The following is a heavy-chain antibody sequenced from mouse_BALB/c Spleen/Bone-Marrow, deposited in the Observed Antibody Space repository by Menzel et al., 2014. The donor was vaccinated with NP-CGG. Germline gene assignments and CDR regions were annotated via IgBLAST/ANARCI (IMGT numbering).Heavy chain of an antibody. J-gene: IGHJ4*01. CDR2: IRSKSNDYAT. CDR1: GFTFNTYG. Sequence: DVMLVESGGGLVQPKGSLKLSCAASGFTFNTYGMHWVCQAPGKGLEWIARIRSKSNDYATYYADSVKDRFIISRDDSQSMLYLQMNNLKTEDTAMYYCVRDSDYGCYSMDYWGQGTSVTVSS. V-gene: IGHV10-3*03. D-gene: IGHD2-4*01. CDR3: VRDSDYGCYSMDY.